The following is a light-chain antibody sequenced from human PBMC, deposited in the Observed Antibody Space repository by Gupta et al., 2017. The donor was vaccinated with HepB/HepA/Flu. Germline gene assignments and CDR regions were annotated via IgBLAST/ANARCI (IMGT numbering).Light chain of an antibody. CDR1: NVGEKS. J-gene: IGLJ3*02. Sequence: SYVLTQPPSVSLAPGKAARITCGGSNVGEKSVQWYQQRSGQAPLLVILDDRERPSGIPERFAGFTSWNTENPTTRAVEVGDETDEDGYVWDPSNDHRVLFGGGTKLTVL. V-gene: IGLV3-21*01. CDR3: YVWDPSNDHRVL. CDR2: DDR.